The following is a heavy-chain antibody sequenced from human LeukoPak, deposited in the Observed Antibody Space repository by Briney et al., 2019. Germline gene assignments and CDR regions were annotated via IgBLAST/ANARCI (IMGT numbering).Heavy chain of an antibody. CDR1: EFTVNSNY. D-gene: IGHD4-17*01. Sequence: GGSLRLSCAASEFTVNSNYMIWVRQAPGKGLEWVSLIYSGGSTYNADSVKDRFTISRDNSKNTVYLQMNSLRAEDTVVYYCASRTTVTDADGFDIWGQGTMVTVSS. V-gene: IGHV3-66*01. CDR3: ASRTTVTDADGFDI. J-gene: IGHJ3*02. CDR2: IYSGGST.